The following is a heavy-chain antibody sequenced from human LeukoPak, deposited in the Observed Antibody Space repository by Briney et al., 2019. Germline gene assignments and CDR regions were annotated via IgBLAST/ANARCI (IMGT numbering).Heavy chain of an antibody. J-gene: IGHJ4*02. D-gene: IGHD3-3*01. V-gene: IGHV3-23*01. CDR2: IRDTGNST. CDR1: GFTLSSYA. CDR3: AKESNYDFWSGYFPFDY. Sequence: GASLRLSCVASGFTLSSYAMSWVRQAPGKGVEWVSTIRDTGNSTYYADSVRGGFTISRANSKNTMYLQMNSLRAEDTAVYYCAKESNYDFWSGYFPFDYWGQGTLVTVSS.